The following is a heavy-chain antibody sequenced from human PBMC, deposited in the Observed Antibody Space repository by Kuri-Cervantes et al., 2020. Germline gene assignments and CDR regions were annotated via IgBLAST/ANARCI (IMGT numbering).Heavy chain of an antibody. CDR1: GFTFSSYS. D-gene: IGHD2-15*01. J-gene: IGHJ4*02. CDR2: ISSSSSYI. CDR3: ARYCFAANCDDGSLRY. Sequence: GESLKISCAASGFTFSSYSMNWVRQAPGKGLEWVSSISSSSSYIYYADSLKGRFTISRDNAKNSLYLQMNSLRAEDTAVYFCARYCFAANCDDGSLRYWGQGILVTVSS. V-gene: IGHV3-21*01.